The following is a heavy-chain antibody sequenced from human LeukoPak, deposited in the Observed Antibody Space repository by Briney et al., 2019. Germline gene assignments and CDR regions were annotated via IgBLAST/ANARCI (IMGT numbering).Heavy chain of an antibody. V-gene: IGHV1-2*02. CDR2: INPNSGGT. CDR3: ARVRGYSSGPYSFDY. Sequence: GASVNVSCKASEYTFTGYYIHWVRQAPGHGREWMGWINPNSGGTTYAQKVQGRVTMTSDKSISTAYMELSRLRSEDTAVYYCARVRGYSSGPYSFDYWGQGTLVTVSS. CDR1: EYTFTGYY. J-gene: IGHJ4*02. D-gene: IGHD6-19*01.